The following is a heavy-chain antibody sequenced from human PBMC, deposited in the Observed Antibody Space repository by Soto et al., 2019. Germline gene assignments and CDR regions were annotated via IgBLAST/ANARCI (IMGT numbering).Heavy chain of an antibody. D-gene: IGHD6-13*01. CDR1: GYTFTYRY. CDR3: ESSKWQQLALDV. Sequence: SVKVSCKASGYTFTYRYLHWVRQAPGQALEWMGWITPFNGNTNYAQKFQDRVTITRDRSMSTAYMELSSLRSEDTAMYYCESSKWQQLALDVWGQGTTVTVSS. CDR2: ITPFNGNT. V-gene: IGHV1-45*02. J-gene: IGHJ6*02.